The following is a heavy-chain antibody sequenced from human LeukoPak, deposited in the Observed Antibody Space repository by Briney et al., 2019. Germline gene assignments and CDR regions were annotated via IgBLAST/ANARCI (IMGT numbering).Heavy chain of an antibody. CDR1: GASIGSYNSY. CDR3: AGGQFSSNWYKD. D-gene: IGHD6-13*01. V-gene: IGHV4-39*07. Sequence: PSETLSLTCTVSGASIGSYNSYWGWIRQPPGKGLEWIGSIYHSGSTYYNPSLKSRVTISADFSKYQFSLKLSSVTVAETAVYFCAGGQFSSNWYKDWGPGTLVTVSS. CDR2: IYHSGST. J-gene: IGHJ4*02.